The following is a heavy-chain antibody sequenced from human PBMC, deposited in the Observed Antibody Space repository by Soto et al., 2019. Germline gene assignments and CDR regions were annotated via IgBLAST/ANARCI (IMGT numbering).Heavy chain of an antibody. CDR2: INPTGGT. CDR3: ARTRATPASRNLDY. D-gene: IGHD1-1*01. Sequence: QVQLQQWGAGLLKPSETLSLTCAVYGGSFSGYYWSWVRQSPGKGLEWIGEINPTGGTNYNPSLKSRVTISVDTSKDQFSLQLSSVTAADTAVYYCARTRATPASRNLDYWGQGTRVTVSS. CDR1: GGSFSGYY. J-gene: IGHJ4*02. V-gene: IGHV4-34*01.